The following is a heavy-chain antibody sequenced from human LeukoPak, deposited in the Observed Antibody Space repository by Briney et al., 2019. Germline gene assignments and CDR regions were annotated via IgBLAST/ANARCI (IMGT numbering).Heavy chain of an antibody. CDR3: ARDPPTYYYDSSGYYFPDY. Sequence: GGSLRLSCAASGFTFSSYSMNWVRQAPGKGLEWVSSISSSSSYIYYADSVKGRFTISRDNAKNSLYLQMNSLRAEDTAVYYCARDPPTYYYDSSGYYFPDYWGQGTLVTVSS. CDR1: GFTFSSYS. CDR2: ISSSSSYI. D-gene: IGHD3-22*01. V-gene: IGHV3-21*01. J-gene: IGHJ4*02.